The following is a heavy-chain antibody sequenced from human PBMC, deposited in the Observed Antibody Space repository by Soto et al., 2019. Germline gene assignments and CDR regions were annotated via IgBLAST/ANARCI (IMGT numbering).Heavy chain of an antibody. V-gene: IGHV4-34*01. CDR1: GGSFSGDY. CDR2: ISHSGSTYSNPSL. Sequence: PSETLSLTCAVYGGSFSGDYWNWIRQPPGKGLEWIGEISHSGSTYSNPSLDYNPSLRSRVTISVDTSKNQFSLNLSSVTAADTAVYYCARGRQRGRRATYYFDNWGQGTLVTVSS. CDR3: ARGRQRGRRATYYFDN. D-gene: IGHD1-1*01. J-gene: IGHJ4*02.